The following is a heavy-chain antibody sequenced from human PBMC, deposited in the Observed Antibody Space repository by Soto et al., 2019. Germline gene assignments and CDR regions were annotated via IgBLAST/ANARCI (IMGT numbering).Heavy chain of an antibody. D-gene: IGHD2-21*02. CDR1: GGTFSSYT. V-gene: IGHV1-69*02. J-gene: IGHJ3*02. CDR2: IIPILGIA. Sequence: ASVKVSCKASGGTFSSYTISWVRQAPGQGLEWMGRIIPILGIANYAQKFQGRVTITADKSTSTAYMELSSLRSEDTAVYYCARAGGLLAYCGGDCYSDAFDIWGQGTMATVSS. CDR3: ARAGGLLAYCGGDCYSDAFDI.